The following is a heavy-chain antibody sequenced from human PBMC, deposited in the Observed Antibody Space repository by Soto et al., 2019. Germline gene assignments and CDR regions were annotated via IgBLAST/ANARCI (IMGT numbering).Heavy chain of an antibody. CDR2: ISGGGGST. Sequence: GGSLRLSCAASGFTFSTYAMAWVRQSPGKGLEWVSTISGGGGSTYYADSVKGRFTIARDNSNNTLYLQMNSLRAGDTAVYYCAKDAAPYSSSSNWFDPWGQGTLVTVSS. D-gene: IGHD6-6*01. CDR1: GFTFSTYA. CDR3: AKDAAPYSSSSNWFDP. V-gene: IGHV3-23*01. J-gene: IGHJ5*02.